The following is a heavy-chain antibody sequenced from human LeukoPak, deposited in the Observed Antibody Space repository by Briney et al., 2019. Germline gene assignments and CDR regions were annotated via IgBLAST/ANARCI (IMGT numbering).Heavy chain of an antibody. J-gene: IGHJ4*02. V-gene: IGHV3-21*01. Sequence: GGSLRLSCAASGFTFSSYSMNWVRQAPGKGLEWVSSISSSSSYIYCADSVKGRFTISRDNAKNSLYLQMNSLRAEDTAVYYCARDSYYYGSGSYYFDYWSQGTLVTVSS. D-gene: IGHD3-10*01. CDR3: ARDSYYYGSGSYYFDY. CDR1: GFTFSSYS. CDR2: ISSSSSYI.